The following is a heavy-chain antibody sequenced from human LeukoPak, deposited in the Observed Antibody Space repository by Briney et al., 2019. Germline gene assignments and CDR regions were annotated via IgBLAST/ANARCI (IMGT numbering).Heavy chain of an antibody. D-gene: IGHD5-12*01. Sequence: AGGSLRLSCAASRFTFSSYSMNWVRQAPGKGLEWVSFISSSSGYIDYADSVKGQFTISRDNAKNSLSLQMNSLRVEDTAVYYCAKYVETVATFPLLDYWGQGTLVTVSS. CDR2: ISSSSGYI. CDR1: RFTFSSYS. CDR3: AKYVETVATFPLLDY. J-gene: IGHJ4*02. V-gene: IGHV3-21*04.